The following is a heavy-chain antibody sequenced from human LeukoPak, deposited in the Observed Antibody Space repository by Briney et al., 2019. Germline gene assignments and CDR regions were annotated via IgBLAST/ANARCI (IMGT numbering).Heavy chain of an antibody. CDR2: ITASGNYT. CDR3: ARRTGALCTKSICRFDS. Sequence: GGSLRLSCAASGFIFHTYAMSWVRQPPGKGLEGVSTITASGNYTAYADSVQGRFTISRDSSKNTVYLQMNSLRAEDTAVYYCARRTGALCTKSICRFDSWGQGTLVAVSS. D-gene: IGHD2-8*01. J-gene: IGHJ4*02. V-gene: IGHV3-23*01. CDR1: GFIFHTYA.